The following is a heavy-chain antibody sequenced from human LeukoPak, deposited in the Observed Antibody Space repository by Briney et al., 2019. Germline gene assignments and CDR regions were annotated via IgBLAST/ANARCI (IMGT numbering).Heavy chain of an antibody. V-gene: IGHV4-30-2*01. D-gene: IGHD2-8*01. CDR2: XXHSGST. CDR1: GGSISSGGYS. CDR3: ARGPVSPKDYYYYYGMDV. Sequence: PSQTLSLTCAVSGGSISSGGYSWSWNRQPRGKGLEWXXXXXHSGSTYYNPSLKSRVTISVDGSKNQFSLKLSSVTAADTAVYYCARGPVSPKDYYYYYGMDVWGQGTTVTVSS. J-gene: IGHJ6*02.